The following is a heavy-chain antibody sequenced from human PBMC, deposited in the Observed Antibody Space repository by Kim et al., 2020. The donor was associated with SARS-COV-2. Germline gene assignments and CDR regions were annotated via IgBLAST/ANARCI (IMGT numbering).Heavy chain of an antibody. J-gene: IGHJ6*02. V-gene: IGHV3-49*04. CDR3: TRASYSSSWYYYCGMDV. D-gene: IGHD6-13*01. CDR1: GFTFGDYA. Sequence: GGSLRLSCTASGFTFGDYAMSWVRQAPGKGLEWVGFIRSKAYGGTTEYAASVKGRFTISRDDSKSIAYLQMNSLKTEDTAVYYCTRASYSSSWYYYCGMDVWGQGTTVTVSS. CDR2: IRSKAYGGTT.